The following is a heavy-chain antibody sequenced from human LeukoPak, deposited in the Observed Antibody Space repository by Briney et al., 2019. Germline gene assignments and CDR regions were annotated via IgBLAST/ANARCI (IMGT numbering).Heavy chain of an antibody. CDR3: ARGGFDY. V-gene: IGHV3-7*01. CDR1: GFTVSSNY. D-gene: IGHD3-16*01. CDR2: IKQDGSEK. J-gene: IGHJ4*02. Sequence: GGSLRLSCAASGFTVSSNYMSWVRQAPGKGLEWVANIKQDGSEKYYVDSVKGRFTISRDNAKNSLYLQMNSLRAEDTAVYYCARGGFDYWGQGTLVTVSS.